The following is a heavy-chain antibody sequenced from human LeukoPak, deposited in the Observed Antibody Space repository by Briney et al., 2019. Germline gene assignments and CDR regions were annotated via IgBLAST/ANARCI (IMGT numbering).Heavy chain of an antibody. CDR2: IYYSGSA. CDR3: AREPASDYYFDY. CDR1: GGSISSGGYY. J-gene: IGHJ4*02. D-gene: IGHD3-10*01. V-gene: IGHV4-31*03. Sequence: PSQTLSLTCTVSGGSISSGGYYWSWIRQHPGKGLEWIGYIYYSGSAYYNPSLKSRVTISVDTSKNQFSLKLSSVTAADTAVYYCAREPASDYYFDYWGQGTLVTVSS.